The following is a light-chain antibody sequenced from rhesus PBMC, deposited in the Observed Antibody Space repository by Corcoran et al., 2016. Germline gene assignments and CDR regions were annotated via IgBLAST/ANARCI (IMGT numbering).Light chain of an antibody. CDR3: QQYSSRPYS. Sequence: DIQMTQSPSSLSASVGEPVTITCRASQGIISWLDWYQQKPGKGPKLLIYKASSLQIGAPSRFSGSGSGTDFTLTISSLQSEDFATYYCQQYSSRPYSFGQGTKVEIK. CDR2: KAS. J-gene: IGKJ2*01. V-gene: IGKV1-22*01. CDR1: QGIISW.